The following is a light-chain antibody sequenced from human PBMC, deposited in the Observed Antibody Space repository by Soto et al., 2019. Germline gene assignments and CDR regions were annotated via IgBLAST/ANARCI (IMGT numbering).Light chain of an antibody. Sequence: QSLLTEPPSVSWSPGQSITISCTGTSGDIGSYNRVSWYQQHPGKAPKLIIYEVTDRPSGVSNRFSGSKSGNTASLTISGLQAEDEAEYYCSSYTNINTRACVFGTGTKVTVL. CDR2: EVT. CDR1: SGDIGSYNR. V-gene: IGLV2-14*01. J-gene: IGLJ1*01. CDR3: SSYTNINTRACV.